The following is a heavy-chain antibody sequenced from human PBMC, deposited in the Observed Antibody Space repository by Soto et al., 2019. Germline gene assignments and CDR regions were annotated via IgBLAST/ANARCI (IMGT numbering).Heavy chain of an antibody. CDR3: ARRVLWFGELFSYYYGMDV. CDR2: IIPIFGTA. CDR1: GGTFSSYA. V-gene: IGHV1-69*13. J-gene: IGHJ6*02. D-gene: IGHD3-10*01. Sequence: SVKVSCKASGGTFSSYAISWVRQAPGQGLEWMGGIIPIFGTANYAQKFQGRVTITADESTSTAYMELSSLRSEDTAVYYCARRVLWFGELFSYYYGMDVWGQGTTVTVSS.